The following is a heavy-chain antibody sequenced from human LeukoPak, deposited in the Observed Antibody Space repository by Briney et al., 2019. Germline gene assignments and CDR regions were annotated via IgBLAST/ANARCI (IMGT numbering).Heavy chain of an antibody. D-gene: IGHD1-14*01. Sequence: GGSLRLSCAASGFTFSSYGMHWVRQAPGKGLEWVAVISYDEINKYYADSVKGRFTISRDNAKNSLYLQMNSLRVEDTAVYYCTRDPRNLDYWGQGTLVTVSS. CDR2: ISYDEINK. CDR1: GFTFSSYG. J-gene: IGHJ4*02. CDR3: TRDPRNLDY. V-gene: IGHV3-30*03.